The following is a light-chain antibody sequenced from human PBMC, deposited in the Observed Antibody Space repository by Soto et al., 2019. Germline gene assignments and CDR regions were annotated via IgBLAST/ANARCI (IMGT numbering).Light chain of an antibody. CDR3: CSYGGRSTYV. CDR2: EVS. Sequence: QSALTQPASVSGSPGQSITISCTGTSSDLGSYNLVSWYQQHPGKAPKLMIYEVSKRPSGVSNRFSGSKSANTASLTISGLQADDEADYYCCSYGGRSTYVFGTGTKLTVL. J-gene: IGLJ1*01. CDR1: SSDLGSYNL. V-gene: IGLV2-23*02.